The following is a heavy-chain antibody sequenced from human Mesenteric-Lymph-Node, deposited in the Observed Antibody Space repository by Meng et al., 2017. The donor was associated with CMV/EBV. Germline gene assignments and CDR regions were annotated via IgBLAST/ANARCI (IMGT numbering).Heavy chain of an antibody. CDR1: GGTSSSYA. V-gene: IGHV1-8*01. D-gene: IGHD1-26*01. Sequence: ASVKVSCKASGGTSSSYAVSWVRQATGQGLEWMGWMNPNSGNTGYAQKFQDRITMTRNTSISTAYMELSSLRPEDTAMYYCARGTREGAPGHWGQGTLVTVSS. J-gene: IGHJ4*02. CDR2: MNPNSGNT. CDR3: ARGTREGAPGH.